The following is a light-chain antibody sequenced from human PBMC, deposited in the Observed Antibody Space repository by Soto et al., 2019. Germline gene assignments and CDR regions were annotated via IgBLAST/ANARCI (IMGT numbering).Light chain of an antibody. CDR3: MQRIEFPLT. CDR2: TVS. Sequence: DIVMTQTPLSLPVTPGEPASISCRSSQSLLDSDDGNTYLDWYLQKPGQSPQLLIYTVSYRASGVPDRFSGSGSGTYFTLKISRVEAEDVGVYYCMQRIEFPLTFGGGTKVEIK. J-gene: IGKJ4*01. CDR1: QSLLDSDDGNTY. V-gene: IGKV2-40*01.